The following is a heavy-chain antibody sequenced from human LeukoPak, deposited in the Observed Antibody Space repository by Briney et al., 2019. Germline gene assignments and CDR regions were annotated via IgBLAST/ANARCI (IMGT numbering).Heavy chain of an antibody. CDR3: ARVGTATRYWYFDL. J-gene: IGHJ2*01. Sequence: SETLSLTCTVSGGSISSGSYYWSWIRQPAGKGQEWIGRIYTSGSTNYNPSLKSRVTISVDTSKNQFSLKLSSVTAADTAVYYCARVGTATRYWYFDLWGRGTLVTVSS. CDR2: IYTSGST. CDR1: GGSISSGSYY. D-gene: IGHD1/OR15-1a*01. V-gene: IGHV4-61*02.